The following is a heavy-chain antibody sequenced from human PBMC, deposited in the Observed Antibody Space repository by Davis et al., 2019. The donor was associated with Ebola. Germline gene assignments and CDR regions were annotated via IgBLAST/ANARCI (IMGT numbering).Heavy chain of an antibody. CDR2: IWYDGSNK. CDR1: GFTFSNYG. D-gene: IGHD5-24*01. J-gene: IGHJ4*02. Sequence: GGSLRLSCAASGFTFSNYGMHWVRQAPGKGLEWVAVIWYDGSNKYYADSVKGRFTISRDNSKNTLYLQMNSLRAEDTAVYYCAREGSKRWLQFLNWGQGTLVTVSS. CDR3: AREGSKRWLQFLN. V-gene: IGHV3-33*01.